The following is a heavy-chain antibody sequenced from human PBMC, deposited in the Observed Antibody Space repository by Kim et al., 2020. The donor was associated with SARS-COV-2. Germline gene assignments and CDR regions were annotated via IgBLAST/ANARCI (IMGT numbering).Heavy chain of an antibody. J-gene: IGHJ6*02. Sequence: GGSLRLSCAASGFTFSSYGMHWVRQAPGKGLEWVAVISYDGSNKYYADSVKGRFTISRDNSKNTLYLQMNSLRAEDTAVYYCAKGGYYYDSSGYALGVWGQGTTVTVSS. CDR1: GFTFSSYG. D-gene: IGHD3-22*01. V-gene: IGHV3-30*18. CDR3: AKGGYYYDSSGYALGV. CDR2: ISYDGSNK.